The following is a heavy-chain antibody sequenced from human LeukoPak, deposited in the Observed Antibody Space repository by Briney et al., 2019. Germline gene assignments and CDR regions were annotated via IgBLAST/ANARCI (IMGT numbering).Heavy chain of an antibody. CDR1: GFTFSSYW. CDR3: ARQVVPATTYYYYYYMDV. Sequence: PGGSLRLSCAASGFTFSSYWMSWVRQAPGKGLEWVANIKQDGSEKYYVDSVKGRFTISGNNAKNSLYLQMNSLRAEDTAVYYCARQVVPATTYYYYYYMDVWGKGTTVTVSS. J-gene: IGHJ6*03. CDR2: IKQDGSEK. V-gene: IGHV3-7*01. D-gene: IGHD2-2*01.